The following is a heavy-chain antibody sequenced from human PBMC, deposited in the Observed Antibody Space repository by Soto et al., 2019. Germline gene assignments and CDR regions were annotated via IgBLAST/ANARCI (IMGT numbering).Heavy chain of an antibody. D-gene: IGHD6-19*01. CDR1: GFTFISSF. CDR2: INQDGGGT. J-gene: IGHJ4*02. Sequence: GGSLRLSCVASGFTFISSFMGGVRQAPGKGREWVANINQDGGGTYYVDSVEGRFTISRDNAKDSLYLQMNSLRGEDTAVYYCARYFRGSGRYFFDYWGQGTLVTVSS. CDR3: ARYFRGSGRYFFDY. V-gene: IGHV3-7*03.